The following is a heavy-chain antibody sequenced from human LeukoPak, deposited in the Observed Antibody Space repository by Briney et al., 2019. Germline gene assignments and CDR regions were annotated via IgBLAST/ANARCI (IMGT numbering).Heavy chain of an antibody. Sequence: GGSLRLSCAASGFTFSSYGMHWVRQAPGKGLEGVAVISYDGSNKYYADSVKGRFTISRDNSKNTLYLQMNSMRAKDTAVYYCAKDQGVLMVYAISSMDVWGQGTTVTVSS. CDR3: AKDQGVLMVYAISSMDV. V-gene: IGHV3-30*18. D-gene: IGHD2-8*01. CDR1: GFTFSSYG. CDR2: ISYDGSNK. J-gene: IGHJ6*02.